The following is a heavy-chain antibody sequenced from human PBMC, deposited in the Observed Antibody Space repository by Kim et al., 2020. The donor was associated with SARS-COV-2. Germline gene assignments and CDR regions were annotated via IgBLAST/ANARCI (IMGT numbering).Heavy chain of an antibody. CDR3: ARHAVVPAARTLNWFDP. V-gene: IGHV4-39*01. Sequence: LKSRVTISVDTSKNQFSLKLSSVTAADTAVYYCARHAVVPAARTLNWFDPWGQGTLVTVSS. D-gene: IGHD2-2*01. J-gene: IGHJ5*02.